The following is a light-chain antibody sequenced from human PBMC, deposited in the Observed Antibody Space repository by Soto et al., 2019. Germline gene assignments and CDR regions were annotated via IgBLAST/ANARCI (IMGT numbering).Light chain of an antibody. V-gene: IGKV1-5*01. CDR1: QTISRW. CDR2: TAS. CDR3: QEYNNYWT. Sequence: DIQMTQSPSTLSASVGDTVTITCRASQTISRWLAWYQQKPGKAPRLLIYTASTLESGVPSRFSASGSGTEFTLPISSLHPDDFATYYCQEYNNYWTFGQGTKVDIK. J-gene: IGKJ1*01.